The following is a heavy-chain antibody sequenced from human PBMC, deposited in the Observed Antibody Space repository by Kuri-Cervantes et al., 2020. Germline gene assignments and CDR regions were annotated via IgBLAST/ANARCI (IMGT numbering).Heavy chain of an antibody. CDR3: ANYGDQRNYYYYYYMDV. V-gene: IGHV3-23*01. CDR1: GFTFSSYA. CDR2: ISGSGGST. J-gene: IGHJ6*03. Sequence: LSLTCAASGFTFSSYAMSWVRQAPGKGLEWVSAISGSGGSTYYADSVKGRFTISRDNSKNTLYLQMNSLRAEDTAVYYCANYGDQRNYYYYYYMDVWGKGTTVTVSS. D-gene: IGHD4-17*01.